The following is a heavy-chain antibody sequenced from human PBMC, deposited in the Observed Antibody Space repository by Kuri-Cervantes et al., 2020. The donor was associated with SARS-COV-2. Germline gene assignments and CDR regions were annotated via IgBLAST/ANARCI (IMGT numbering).Heavy chain of an antibody. CDR1: GGSISSYY. V-gene: IGHV4-59*01. Sequence: SETLSLTCTVSGGSISSYYWSWIRRPPGKGLEWIGYIYYSGSTNYNPSLKSRVTISADTSKNQFSLKLSSVTAADTAVYYCARDLGGYGFDYWGQGTLVTVSS. CDR2: IYYSGST. D-gene: IGHD5-18*01. CDR3: ARDLGGYGFDY. J-gene: IGHJ4*02.